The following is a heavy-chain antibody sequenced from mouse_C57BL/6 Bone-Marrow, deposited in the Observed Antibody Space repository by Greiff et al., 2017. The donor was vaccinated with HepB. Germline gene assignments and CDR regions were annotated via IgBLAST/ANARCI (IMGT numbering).Heavy chain of an antibody. CDR3: ARDGYDGPWFAY. CDR2: SRNKANDYTT. Sequence: EVMLVESGGGLVQSGRSLRLSCATSGFTFSDFYMEWVRQAPGKGLEWIAASRNKANDYTTEYSASVKGRFIVSRDTSQSILYLQMNALRAEDTAIYYCARDGYDGPWFAYWGQGTLVTVSA. V-gene: IGHV7-1*01. D-gene: IGHD2-3*01. CDR1: GFTFSDFY. J-gene: IGHJ3*01.